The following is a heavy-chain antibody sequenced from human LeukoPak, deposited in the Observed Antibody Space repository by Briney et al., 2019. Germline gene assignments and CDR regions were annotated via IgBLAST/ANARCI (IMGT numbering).Heavy chain of an antibody. CDR2: ISASGDSK. CDR3: ATRGTTGTKYLEY. Sequence: GGSLRLSCAASGFTFSSYDMSWVRQSPGRGLEWVSTISASGDSKYYADSVKGRFTISRDNSKNTLHLQMNSLRVDDTAVYYCATRGTTGTKYLEYWGQGTLVTVSS. CDR1: GFTFSSYD. J-gene: IGHJ4*02. V-gene: IGHV3-23*01. D-gene: IGHD1-1*01.